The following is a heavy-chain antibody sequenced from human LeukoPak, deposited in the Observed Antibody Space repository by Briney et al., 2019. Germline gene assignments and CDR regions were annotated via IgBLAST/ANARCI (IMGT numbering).Heavy chain of an antibody. V-gene: IGHV1-18*01. D-gene: IGHD3-10*01. CDR3: ARYYARITMVRGVAFDP. J-gene: IGHJ5*02. Sequence: ASVKVSCKASGYTFTSYAMNWVRQAPGQGLEWMGWISAYNGNTNYAQKLQGRVTMTTDTSTSTAYMELRSLRSDDTAVYYCARYYARITMVRGVAFDPWGQGTLVTVSS. CDR1: GYTFTSYA. CDR2: ISAYNGNT.